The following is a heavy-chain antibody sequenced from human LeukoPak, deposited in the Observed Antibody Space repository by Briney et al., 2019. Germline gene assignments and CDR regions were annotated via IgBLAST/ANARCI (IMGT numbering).Heavy chain of an antibody. CDR3: ADTPYSYGPFDS. D-gene: IGHD5-18*01. V-gene: IGHV4-59*03. CDR2: IYYSGST. Sequence: SETLSLTCTVSGGSIRSYYWSWIRQPPGKGLEWIGYIYYSGSTTYNPSLKSRVTISIDTSKNQFSLKLTSVTAADTAVYYCADTPYSYGPFDSWGQGTLVTVSS. J-gene: IGHJ4*02. CDR1: GGSIRSYY.